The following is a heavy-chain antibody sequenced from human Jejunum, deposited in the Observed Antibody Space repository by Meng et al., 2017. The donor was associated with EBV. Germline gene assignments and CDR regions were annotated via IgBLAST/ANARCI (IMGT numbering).Heavy chain of an antibody. J-gene: IGHJ5*02. Sequence: QLQEWGPGLVKPPQXLSLTCGVPDVSVNSDGYYWSWIRQPPGKGLEWIGYMSYSGSANYNPSLDGRITISLDRSKNQFSLKLTSVTAADTAIYFCTTERPGAGYFDPWGRGTLVTVSS. CDR1: DVSVNSDGYY. CDR2: MSYSGSA. CDR3: TTERPGAGYFDP. D-gene: IGHD5-24*01. V-gene: IGHV4-30-4*01.